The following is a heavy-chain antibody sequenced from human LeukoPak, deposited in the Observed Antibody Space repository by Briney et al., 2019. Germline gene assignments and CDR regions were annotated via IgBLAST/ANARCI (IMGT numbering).Heavy chain of an antibody. CDR1: GFTFSSYW. CDR2: ISTDASST. V-gene: IGHV3-74*01. J-gene: IGHJ6*03. D-gene: IGHD3-10*01. Sequence: GGSLRLSCAGSGFTFSSYWMHWVRQAPGKGLVWVSRISTDASSTTYADSVKGRFTISRDNSKNTLYLQMNSLRAEDTAVYYCAKAAMVRGVTYYYYYMDVWGKGTTVTISS. CDR3: AKAAMVRGVTYYYYYMDV.